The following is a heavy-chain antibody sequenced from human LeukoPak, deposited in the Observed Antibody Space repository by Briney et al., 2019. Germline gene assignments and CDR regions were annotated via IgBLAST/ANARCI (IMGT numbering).Heavy chain of an antibody. D-gene: IGHD1-1*01. J-gene: IGHJ3*02. V-gene: IGHV1-2*02. CDR2: INPNSGGT. CDR1: GYTFTGYY. CDR3: ARVPYNWNDVNAFDI. Sequence: GASVKVSCKASGYTFTGYYMHWVRQAPGQGLEWMGWINPNSGGTNYAQKFQGRVTMTRDTSISTAYMELSRLRSDDTAVYYCARVPYNWNDVNAFDIWGQGTMVTVSS.